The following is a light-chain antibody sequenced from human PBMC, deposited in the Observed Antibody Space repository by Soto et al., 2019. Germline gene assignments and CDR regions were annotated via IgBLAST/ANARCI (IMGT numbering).Light chain of an antibody. V-gene: IGKV3-20*01. CDR1: QSVYSS. J-gene: IGKJ5*01. CDR3: QQYGSSIT. CDR2: GAS. Sequence: ETVMTQSPATLSASPGERATLSCRASQSVYSSLAWYQQKPGQAPRLLIYGASSRATGIPDRFSGSGSGTDFTLTISRLEPEDFAVYYCQQYGSSITFGQGTRLEIK.